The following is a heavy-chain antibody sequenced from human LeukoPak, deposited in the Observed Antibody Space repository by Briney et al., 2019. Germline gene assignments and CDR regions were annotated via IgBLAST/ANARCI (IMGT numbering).Heavy chain of an antibody. D-gene: IGHD2-15*01. CDR2: INPNSGGT. CDR3: AKGYCSGGSCKYYFDY. J-gene: IGHJ4*02. V-gene: IGHV1-2*06. Sequence: GASVKVSCKASGGTFSSYAISWVRQAPGQGLEWMGRINPNSGGTNYAQKFQGRVTMTRDTSISTAYMELSRLRSDDTAVYYCAKGYCSGGSCKYYFDYWGRGTLVTVSS. CDR1: GGTFSSYA.